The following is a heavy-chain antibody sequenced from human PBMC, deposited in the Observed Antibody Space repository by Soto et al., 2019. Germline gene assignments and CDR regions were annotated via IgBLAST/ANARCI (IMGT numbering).Heavy chain of an antibody. V-gene: IGHV3-23*01. CDR3: AVFSTRLDYYDSSGYYD. Sequence: GGSLRLSCAASGFTFSSYAMSWVRQAPGKGLEWVSAISGSGGSTYYADSVKGRLTISRDNSKNTLYLQMNSLRAEDTAVYYCAVFSTRLDYYDSSGYYDWGQGTLVTVSS. D-gene: IGHD3-22*01. CDR2: ISGSGGST. CDR1: GFTFSSYA. J-gene: IGHJ4*02.